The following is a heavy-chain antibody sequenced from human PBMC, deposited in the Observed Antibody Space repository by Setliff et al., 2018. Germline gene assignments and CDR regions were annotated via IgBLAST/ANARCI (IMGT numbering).Heavy chain of an antibody. CDR1: GFAFTSYD. V-gene: IGHV3-23*01. J-gene: IGHJ4*02. D-gene: IGHD1-1*01. CDR2: INNGGVSA. Sequence: GGSLRLSCVTSGFAFTSYDMTWVRQAPGKGLEWVASINNGGVSADYTDSAKGRFTISRDNSRNTLYLQMKSLRAEDTAIYYCAKDRVNDGYWDFDSWGQGIVVTAPQ. CDR3: AKDRVNDGYWDFDS.